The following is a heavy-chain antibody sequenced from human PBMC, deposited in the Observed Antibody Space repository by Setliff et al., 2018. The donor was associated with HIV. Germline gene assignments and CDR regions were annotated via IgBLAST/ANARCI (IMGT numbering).Heavy chain of an antibody. Sequence: SETLSLTCAVYGGSFSGYYWSWIRQPPGKGMEWSGEINHSGSTNYNPSLKSRVTISVDTSKNQFSLKLSSVTAADTAVYYCARGAIAVAGISYYYYGMDVLGQGTTVTVSS. CDR2: INHSGST. D-gene: IGHD6-19*01. J-gene: IGHJ6*02. CDR1: GGSFSGYY. CDR3: ARGAIAVAGISYYYYGMDV. V-gene: IGHV4-34*01.